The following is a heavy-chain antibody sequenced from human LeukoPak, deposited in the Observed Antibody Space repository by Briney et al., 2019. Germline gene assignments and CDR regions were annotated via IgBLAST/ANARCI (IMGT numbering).Heavy chain of an antibody. CDR3: ARSHGSGSYPPGYYYGMDV. CDR1: GYTFTSYD. D-gene: IGHD3-10*01. J-gene: IGHJ6*02. CDR2: MNPNSGNT. Sequence: ASVKVSCKASGYTFTSYDINWVRQATGQGLEWMGWMNPNSGNTGYAQKFLGRVTMTRNTSISTAYMELSSLRSEDTAVYYCARSHGSGSYPPGYYYGMDVWGQGTTVTVSS. V-gene: IGHV1-8*01.